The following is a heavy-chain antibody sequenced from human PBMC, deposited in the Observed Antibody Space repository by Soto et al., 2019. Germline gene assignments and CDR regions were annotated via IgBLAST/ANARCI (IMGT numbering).Heavy chain of an antibody. J-gene: IGHJ4*02. V-gene: IGHV3-23*01. CDR1: GFTFDSFA. CDR3: ARGAVMPDS. CDR2: ISASGGST. D-gene: IGHD3-16*01. Sequence: PGGSVRLSCAASGFTFDSFAMTWVRQAPGKGLEWVSAISASGGSTFYADSVKGRFTISRDSSKNTLYLQMNSLRAEDTAVYYCARGAVMPDSWGQGTLVTVSS.